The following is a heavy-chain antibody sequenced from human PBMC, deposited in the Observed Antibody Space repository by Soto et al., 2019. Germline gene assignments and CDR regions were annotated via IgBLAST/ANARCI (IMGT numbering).Heavy chain of an antibody. V-gene: IGHV1-69*12. D-gene: IGHD3-9*01. J-gene: IGHJ6*02. Sequence: QVQLVQSGAEVKKPGSSVKVSCKASEGTFSSYAISWVRQAPGQGLEWMGGIIPIFGTANYAQKFQGRVTITADEPTSTAYMELSSLRSEDTAVYYCARLLRYFDLLFQNHYHYGMYVCGQGTTVTVSS. CDR2: IIPIFGTA. CDR3: ARLLRYFDLLFQNHYHYGMYV. CDR1: EGTFSSYA.